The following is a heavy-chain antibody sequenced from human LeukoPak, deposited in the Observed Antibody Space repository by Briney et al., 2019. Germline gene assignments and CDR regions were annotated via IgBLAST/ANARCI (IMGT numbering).Heavy chain of an antibody. D-gene: IGHD6-19*01. CDR2: ISGSGGGT. J-gene: IGHJ4*02. V-gene: IGHV3-23*01. CDR3: AKTTAGYSSGRYPGWPIDY. Sequence: GGSLRLSCAVSGFTLSNYGMSWVRQAPGKGLEWVAGISGSGGGTYFADSVKGRFTISRDHSKNTVFLQMDSLRVEDTAVYYCAKTTAGYSSGRYPGWPIDYWGQGTLVTVSS. CDR1: GFTLSNYG.